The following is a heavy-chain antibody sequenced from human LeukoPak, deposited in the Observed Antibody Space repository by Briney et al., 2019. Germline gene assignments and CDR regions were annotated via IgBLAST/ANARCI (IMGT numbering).Heavy chain of an antibody. V-gene: IGHV3-21*01. D-gene: IGHD3-10*01. CDR1: GFTFSSYS. Sequence: PGGSLRLSCAASGFTFSSYSMNWVRQAPGKGLEWVSSISRSSNYIYYADSLKGRFTISKDNAKNSLYLQMNSLRAEDTAVYYCARDLAGAAFDIWGQGTMVTVSS. CDR2: ISRSSNYI. CDR3: ARDLAGAAFDI. J-gene: IGHJ3*02.